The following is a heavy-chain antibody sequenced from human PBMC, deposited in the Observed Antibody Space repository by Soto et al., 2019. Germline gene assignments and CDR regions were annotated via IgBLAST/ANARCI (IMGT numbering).Heavy chain of an antibody. D-gene: IGHD6-25*01. J-gene: IGHJ6*02. CDR3: TRRRYYYYGLDV. V-gene: IGHV3-73*01. CDR1: GFSFSGFA. Sequence: GSLRLSCGVSGFSFSGFAVNWVRQAPGKGLEWVGRIRTKASNYATAYGASVKGRFTISRDDSKNTAYLQINSLKIEDTAVYYCTRRRYYYYGLDVWGQGTTVTVSS. CDR2: IRTKASNYAT.